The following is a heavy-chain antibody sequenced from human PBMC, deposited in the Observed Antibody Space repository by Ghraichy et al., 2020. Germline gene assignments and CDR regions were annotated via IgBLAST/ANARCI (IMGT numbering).Heavy chain of an antibody. CDR3: ARGGQGYSSSWYGYGDYYYFDY. Sequence: SQTLSLTCAISGDSVSSNSAAWNWIRQSPSRGLEWLGRTYYRSKWYNDYAVSVKSRITINPDTSKNQFSLQLNSVTPEDTAVYYCARGGQGYSSSWYGYGDYYYFDYWGQGTLVTVSS. CDR2: TYYRSKWYN. V-gene: IGHV6-1*01. CDR1: GDSVSSNSAA. D-gene: IGHD6-13*01. J-gene: IGHJ4*02.